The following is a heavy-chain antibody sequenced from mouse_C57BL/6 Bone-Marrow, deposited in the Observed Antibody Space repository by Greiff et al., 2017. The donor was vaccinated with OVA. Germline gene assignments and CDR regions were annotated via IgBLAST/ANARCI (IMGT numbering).Heavy chain of an antibody. V-gene: IGHV2-2*01. CDR2: IWSGGST. Sequence: VKLKESGPGLVQPSQSLSITCTVSGFSLTSYGVHWVRQSPGKGLEWLGVIWSGGSTDYNAAFISRLSISKDNSKSQVFFKMNSLQADDTAIYYCARNYGYLQYAMDYWGQGTSVTVAS. CDR3: ARNYGYLQYAMDY. J-gene: IGHJ4*01. CDR1: GFSLTSYG. D-gene: IGHD2-3*01.